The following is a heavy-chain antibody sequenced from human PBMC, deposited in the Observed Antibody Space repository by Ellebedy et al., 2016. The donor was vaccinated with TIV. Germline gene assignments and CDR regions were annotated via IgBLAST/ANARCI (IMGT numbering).Heavy chain of an antibody. Sequence: GESLKISCVASGFTINNSYMTWVRQAPGKGLEWVSIIYSGGRTYYADSVTGRFTISRDDSKDTLSLQMSSLRAEDTAGYFCARVLPSLFYYYLWGQGTPVTVSS. V-gene: IGHV3-66*01. CDR2: IYSGGRT. D-gene: IGHD3-10*01. CDR3: ARVLPSLFYYYL. J-gene: IGHJ4*02. CDR1: GFTINNSY.